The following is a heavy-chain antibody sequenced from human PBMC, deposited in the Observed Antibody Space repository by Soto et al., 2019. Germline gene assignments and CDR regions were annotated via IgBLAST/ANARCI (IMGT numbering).Heavy chain of an antibody. V-gene: IGHV4-31*03. Sequence: ASETLSLTCTVSGGSISSGGYYWSWIRQHPGKGLEWIGYIYYSGSTYYNPSLKSRVTISVDTSKNQFSLKLSSVTAADTAVYYCARAKGDTYYYDSSGYYLFDYWGQGTLVTVSS. CDR2: IYYSGST. CDR1: GGSISSGGYY. CDR3: ARAKGDTYYYDSSGYYLFDY. D-gene: IGHD3-22*01. J-gene: IGHJ4*02.